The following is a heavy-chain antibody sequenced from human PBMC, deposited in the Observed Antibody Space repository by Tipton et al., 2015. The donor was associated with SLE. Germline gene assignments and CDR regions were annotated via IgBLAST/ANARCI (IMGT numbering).Heavy chain of an antibody. Sequence: TLSLTCTVSGGAISSTNYFWSWVRQLPGKGLAWISYIHYSGSAFYNPSLKSRVNTSVDISKNQFSLKLNSVTAADTAVYYCAREVNIVDDSDAFDIWGQGTMVTVSP. J-gene: IGHJ3*02. D-gene: IGHD5/OR15-5a*01. CDR3: AREVNIVDDSDAFDI. CDR1: GGAISSTNYF. CDR2: IHYSGSA. V-gene: IGHV4-31*03.